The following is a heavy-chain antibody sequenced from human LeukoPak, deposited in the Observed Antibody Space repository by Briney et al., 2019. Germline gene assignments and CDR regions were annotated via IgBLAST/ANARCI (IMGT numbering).Heavy chain of an antibody. CDR1: GFTFSSYA. V-gene: IGHV3-23*01. Sequence: PGGTLRLSCAASGFTFSSYAMSWVRQAPGKGLEWVSAISGSGGSTYYADSVKGRLTISRDNSKNTLYLQMNSLRAEDTAVYYCAKEDYYDSSGSPFDYWGQGTLVTVSS. J-gene: IGHJ4*02. CDR2: ISGSGGST. D-gene: IGHD3-22*01. CDR3: AKEDYYDSSGSPFDY.